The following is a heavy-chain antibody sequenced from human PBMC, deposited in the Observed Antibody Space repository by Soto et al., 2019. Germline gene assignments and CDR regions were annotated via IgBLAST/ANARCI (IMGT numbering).Heavy chain of an antibody. CDR2: IKSDGSST. V-gene: IGHV3-23*01. Sequence: GGSLRLSCVASGFSFDNYGMSWVRQAPGKGLEWVSAIKSDGSSTYYAASVKDRFTISRDNSKNTLYLQLNSLRAKDTAVYYCAQLGLMTFSHKHYFNHWGRGTLVTVSS. CDR1: GFSFDNYG. J-gene: IGHJ4*02. CDR3: AQLGLMTFSHKHYFNH. D-gene: IGHD3-16*01.